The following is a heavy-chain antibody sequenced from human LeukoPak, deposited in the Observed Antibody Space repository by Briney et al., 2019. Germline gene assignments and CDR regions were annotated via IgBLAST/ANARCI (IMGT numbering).Heavy chain of an antibody. CDR2: IISDGSNT. CDR1: GFTFSSYW. Sequence: GGSLRLSCAASGFTFSSYWMHWVRQAPGKGLVWVSRIISDGSNTSYADSVKGRFTISRDNAKNTLYLQMNSLRAEDTAVYYCARAWSYYDILTGHSSYYYYGMDVWGQGTTVTVSS. J-gene: IGHJ6*02. CDR3: ARAWSYYDILTGHSSYYYYGMDV. D-gene: IGHD3-9*01. V-gene: IGHV3-74*01.